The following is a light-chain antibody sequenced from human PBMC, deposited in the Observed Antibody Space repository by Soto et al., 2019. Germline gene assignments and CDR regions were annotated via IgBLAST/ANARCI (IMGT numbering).Light chain of an antibody. CDR3: QHSYSSPT. CDR1: QNIFTY. Sequence: DIQMTQSPSSLSASVGDRVTITCQASQNIFTYLNWYQQRPGKAPNLLIYAASNLQSGVPSRFSGSGSGTDFTLTISSLQPEDFATYYCQHSYSSPTFGQGTKLEIK. J-gene: IGKJ2*01. V-gene: IGKV1-39*01. CDR2: AAS.